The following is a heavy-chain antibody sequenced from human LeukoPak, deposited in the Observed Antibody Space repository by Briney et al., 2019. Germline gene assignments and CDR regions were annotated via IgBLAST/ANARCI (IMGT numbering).Heavy chain of an antibody. V-gene: IGHV1-18*01. D-gene: IGHD2-21*02. J-gene: IGHJ4*02. CDR3: ARDPNRVTAIPGY. CDR2: ISAYNGNT. CDR1: GYTFTNYG. Sequence: ASVKVPCKASGYTFTNYGINWVRQAPGQGLEWMVWISAYNGNTNYAQKLQGRVTMTTDTSTSTAYMELRRLRSDDTAVYYCARDPNRVTAIPGYWGQGTLVTVSS.